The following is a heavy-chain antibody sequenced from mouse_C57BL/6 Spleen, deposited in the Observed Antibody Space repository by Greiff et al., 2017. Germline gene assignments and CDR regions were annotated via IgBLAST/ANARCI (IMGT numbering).Heavy chain of an antibody. V-gene: IGHV5-17*01. Sequence: EVQVVESGGGLVKPGGSLKLSCAASGFTFSDYGMHWVRQAPEKGLEWVAYISSGSSTIYYADTVKGRFTISRDNAKNTLFLQMTSLRSEDTAMYYCARTYYGNYGRDAMDYWGQGTSVTVSS. CDR1: GFTFSDYG. D-gene: IGHD2-10*01. J-gene: IGHJ4*01. CDR2: ISSGSSTI. CDR3: ARTYYGNYGRDAMDY.